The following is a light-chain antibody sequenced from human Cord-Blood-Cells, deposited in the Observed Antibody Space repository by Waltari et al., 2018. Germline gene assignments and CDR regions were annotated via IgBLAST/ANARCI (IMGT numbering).Light chain of an antibody. CDR1: SCSIARNY. CDR3: QSYDSSNSWV. V-gene: IGLV6-57*01. J-gene: IGLJ3*02. CDR2: EDN. Sequence: NFMLTQPHSVSESPGQTVTISCTRSSCSIARNYVQWYQQRPGSSPTTVIYEDNQRPSGVPDRFSGSIDSSSNSASLTISGLKTEDEADYYCQSYDSSNSWVFGGGTKLTVL.